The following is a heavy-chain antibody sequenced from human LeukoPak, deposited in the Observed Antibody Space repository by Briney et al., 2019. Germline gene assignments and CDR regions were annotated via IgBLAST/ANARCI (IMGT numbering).Heavy chain of an antibody. V-gene: IGHV3-30*18. CDR3: AKCDSGSYYGLGAFDI. CDR2: ISYDGSNK. D-gene: IGHD1-26*01. CDR1: GFTFSSYG. J-gene: IGHJ3*02. Sequence: GGSLRLSCAASGFTFSSYGMHWVRQAPGKGLEWVAVISYDGSNKYYADSVKGRFTISRDNSKNTLYLQMNSLRAEDTAVYYCAKCDSGSYYGLGAFDIWGQGTMVTVSS.